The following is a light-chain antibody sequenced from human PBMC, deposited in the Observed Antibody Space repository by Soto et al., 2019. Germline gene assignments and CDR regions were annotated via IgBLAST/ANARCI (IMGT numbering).Light chain of an antibody. J-gene: IGLJ3*02. Sequence: VVTQPPSASGTPGQRVTISCSGSSSNIGSHTVNWYQQLPGTAPKLLIYSDDRRPSGVPDRFSGSKSGTSVSLAISGLQSEDEADYYCTAWDNSLRGRVFGGGTKVTVL. CDR1: SSNIGSHT. V-gene: IGLV1-44*01. CDR3: TAWDNSLRGRV. CDR2: SDD.